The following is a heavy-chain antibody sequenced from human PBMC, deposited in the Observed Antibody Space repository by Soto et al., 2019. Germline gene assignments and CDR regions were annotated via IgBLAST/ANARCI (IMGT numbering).Heavy chain of an antibody. D-gene: IGHD2-2*01. CDR3: ARMSKDGLVPLGPHHYFDY. V-gene: IGHV4-30-4*08. CDR2: IYYSGST. J-gene: IGHJ4*02. CDR1: GGSFSGQY. Sequence: PSETLSLTCAVYGGSFSGQYWSWIRQPPGKGLEWIGYIYYSGSTYYNPSLKSRVTISVDTSKNQFSLKLSSVAAADTAVYYCARMSKDGLVPLGPHHYFDYWGQGTLVTVSS.